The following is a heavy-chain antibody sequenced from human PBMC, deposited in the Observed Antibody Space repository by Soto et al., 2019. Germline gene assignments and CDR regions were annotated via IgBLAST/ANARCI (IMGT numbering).Heavy chain of an antibody. Sequence: EGQLVASGGGLVKPGGSLRLSCAASGFTFSNVWMNWVRQAPGKGLEWVGRIKSKLDGETIDYAAPGKGRLTISRDDSRNMLYLQMNSLKTEATGVYYCTPLALKYNRDWYEFSDWGQGTLVTVSS. V-gene: IGHV3-15*07. CDR2: IKSKLDGETI. CDR3: TPLALKYNRDWYEFSD. CDR1: GFTFSNVW. J-gene: IGHJ4*02. D-gene: IGHD6-19*01.